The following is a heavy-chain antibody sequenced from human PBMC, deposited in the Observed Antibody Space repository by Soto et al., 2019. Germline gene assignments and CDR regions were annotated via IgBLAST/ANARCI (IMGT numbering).Heavy chain of an antibody. CDR3: ARDHFDRLRGGAFDI. J-gene: IGHJ3*02. Sequence: ASVKVSCKASGGTFSSYAISWVRQAPGQGLEWMGGIIPIFGTANYAQKFQGRVTITADESTSTAYMELSSLRSEDTAVYYCARDHFDRLRGGAFDIWGQGTMVTVSS. CDR2: IIPIFGTA. V-gene: IGHV1-69*13. CDR1: GGTFSSYA. D-gene: IGHD3-9*01.